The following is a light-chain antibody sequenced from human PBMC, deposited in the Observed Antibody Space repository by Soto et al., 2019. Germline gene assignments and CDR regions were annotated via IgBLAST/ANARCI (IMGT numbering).Light chain of an antibody. V-gene: IGKV3-11*01. J-gene: IGKJ5*01. CDR1: QSVSSNY. CDR3: QQRSNWPPL. CDR2: GAS. Sequence: DIFLTQFPGTLSLSPGEISTLSCRASQSVSSNYLTWYQQKPGQAPRLLIFGASSRATGIPARFSGSGSGTDFTLTISSLEPEDFAVYYCQQRSNWPPLFGQGTRLEIK.